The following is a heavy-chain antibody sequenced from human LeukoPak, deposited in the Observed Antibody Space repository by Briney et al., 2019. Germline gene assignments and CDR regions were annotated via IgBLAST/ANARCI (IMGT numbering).Heavy chain of an antibody. CDR1: GGSISSYY. CDR3: ARGGGLQPYDAFDI. CDR2: IYYSGST. J-gene: IGHJ3*02. V-gene: IGHV4-59*12. Sequence: SETLSLTCTVSGGSISSYYWSWIRQPPGKGLEWIGYIYYSGSTNYNPSLKSRVTISVDTSKNQFSLKLSSVTAADTAVYYCARGGGLQPYDAFDIWGQGTMVTVSS. D-gene: IGHD3-16*01.